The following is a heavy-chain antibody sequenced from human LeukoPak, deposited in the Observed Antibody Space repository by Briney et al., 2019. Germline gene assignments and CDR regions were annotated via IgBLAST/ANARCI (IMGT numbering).Heavy chain of an antibody. Sequence: ASVKVSCKVSGYTLTELSMHWVRQAPGKGLQWMGGFDPEDGETLYAQRFQGRVTMTEDTSTNTAYMELSSLRSEDTAVYYCATDQRGAGLGFRYGSGSYNGMDVWGQGTTVTVSS. D-gene: IGHD3-10*01. V-gene: IGHV1-24*01. J-gene: IGHJ6*02. CDR1: GYTLTELS. CDR2: FDPEDGET. CDR3: ATDQRGAGLGFRYGSGSYNGMDV.